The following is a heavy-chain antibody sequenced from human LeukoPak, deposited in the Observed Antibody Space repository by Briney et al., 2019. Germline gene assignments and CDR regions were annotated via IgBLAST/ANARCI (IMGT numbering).Heavy chain of an antibody. CDR2: MIPNSGNT. Sequence: ASVTVSCTASGYTFTSYDINWVRQATGPGLEWMGWMIPNSGNTGYAQKFQGRVTMTRNTSISTAYMELSSLRSEDTAVYYCAREEGRNWFDPWGQGTLVTVSS. CDR1: GYTFTSYD. V-gene: IGHV1-8*01. J-gene: IGHJ5*02. CDR3: AREEGRNWFDP.